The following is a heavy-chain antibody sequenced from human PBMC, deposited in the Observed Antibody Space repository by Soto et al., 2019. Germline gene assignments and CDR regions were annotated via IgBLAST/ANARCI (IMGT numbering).Heavy chain of an antibody. CDR2: IYYSGST. Sequence: QVQLQESGPGLVKPSETLSLTCTVSGGSVSSGSYYWSWIRQSPGKGLEWIGYIYYSGSTNYNPPLTSRVTISVDTSKNQFSLKLSSVTAAVTAVYYCARVAVAGTLFDYWGQGTLVTVSS. CDR1: GGSVSSGSYY. J-gene: IGHJ4*02. D-gene: IGHD6-19*01. V-gene: IGHV4-61*01. CDR3: ARVAVAGTLFDY.